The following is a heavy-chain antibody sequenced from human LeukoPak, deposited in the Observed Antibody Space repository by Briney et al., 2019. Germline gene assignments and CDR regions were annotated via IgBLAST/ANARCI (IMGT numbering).Heavy chain of an antibody. Sequence: ASVKVSCKASGYTFTGYYMHWVRQAPGQGLEWMGRINPNSGGTNYAQKFQGRVTMTRDTSISTAYMELSRLRFDDTAVYYCARRAGGSGFNWFDPWGQGTLVTVSS. CDR1: GYTFTGYY. V-gene: IGHV1-2*06. D-gene: IGHD3-10*01. CDR2: INPNSGGT. CDR3: ARRAGGSGFNWFDP. J-gene: IGHJ5*02.